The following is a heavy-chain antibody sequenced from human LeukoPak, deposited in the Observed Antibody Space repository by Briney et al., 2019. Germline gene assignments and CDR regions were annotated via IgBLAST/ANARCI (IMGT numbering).Heavy chain of an antibody. CDR3: ARDAGIYKTYWWPTRGHWFDP. CDR1: GFTFSSYS. V-gene: IGHV3-21*01. J-gene: IGHJ5*02. D-gene: IGHD2-8*02. CDR2: ICSSSSYI. Sequence: GGSPRLSCAASGFTFSSYSMNWVRQAPGEGLGWVSSICSSSSYIYYADSVKGRFTISRDNAKNSLYLQMNSLRAEDTAVYYCARDAGIYKTYWWPTRGHWFDPWGQGTLVTVSS.